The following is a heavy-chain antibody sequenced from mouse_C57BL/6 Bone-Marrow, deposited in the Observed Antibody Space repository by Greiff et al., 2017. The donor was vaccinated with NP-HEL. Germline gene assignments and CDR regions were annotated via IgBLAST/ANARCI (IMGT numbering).Heavy chain of an antibody. Sequence: EVQLVESGGGLVQPGGSLKLSCAASGFTFSDYYMYWVRQTPEKRLEWVAYISNGGGSTYYPDTVKGRFTISRDNAKNTLYLQMSRLKSEDTAMYYCARQGITTVFDYWGQGTTLTVSS. CDR1: GFTFSDYY. CDR2: ISNGGGST. D-gene: IGHD1-1*01. V-gene: IGHV5-12*01. J-gene: IGHJ2*01. CDR3: ARQGITTVFDY.